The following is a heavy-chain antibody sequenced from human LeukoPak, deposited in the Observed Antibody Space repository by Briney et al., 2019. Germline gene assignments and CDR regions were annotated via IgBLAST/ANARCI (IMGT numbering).Heavy chain of an antibody. Sequence: PGGSLRLSCAASGFTFNNAWMSWVRQAPGKGLEWVGHIKTKTDGGTTDYAAPVKGRFTISRDDSKTTLYLQTNSLKTEDTAVYYCTTETSGTYRPFDYWGQGVLVTVSS. V-gene: IGHV3-15*01. CDR2: IKTKTDGGTT. J-gene: IGHJ4*02. CDR3: TTETSGTYRPFDY. D-gene: IGHD1-26*01. CDR1: GFTFNNAW.